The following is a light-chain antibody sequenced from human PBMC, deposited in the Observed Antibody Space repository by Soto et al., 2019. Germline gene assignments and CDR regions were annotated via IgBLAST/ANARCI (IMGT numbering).Light chain of an antibody. V-gene: IGKV3-11*01. CDR3: QQRSTWPPA. CDR1: QSVSSY. Sequence: EIVLTQSPATLSLSPGERATLSCRASQSVSSYLDWYQQKPGQAPRLLIYDASNRATGIPARFSGSGSGTDFTLTISRLAHDDFAFYYCQQRSTWPPAFGQGTKLEIK. J-gene: IGKJ2*01. CDR2: DAS.